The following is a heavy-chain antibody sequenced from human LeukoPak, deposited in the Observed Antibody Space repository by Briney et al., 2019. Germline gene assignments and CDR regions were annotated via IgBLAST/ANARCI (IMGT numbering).Heavy chain of an antibody. CDR1: GFTFGSYW. CDR3: ARGGAVAGSTADY. J-gene: IGHJ4*02. V-gene: IGHV3-7*02. CDR2: INPDGSEK. Sequence: SGGSLRLSCAASGFTFGSYWMSWVRQAPGKGLEWVANINPDGSEKYYVDSVKGRSTISRDNANDSLFLQLNSLRAEDTAIYYCARGGAVAGSTADYWGQGTLVTVSS. D-gene: IGHD6-13*01.